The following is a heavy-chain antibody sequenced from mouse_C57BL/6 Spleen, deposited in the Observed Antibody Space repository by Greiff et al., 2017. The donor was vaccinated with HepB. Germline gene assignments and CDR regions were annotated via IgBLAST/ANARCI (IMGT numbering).Heavy chain of an antibody. CDR2: IDPSDSYT. CDR1: GYTFTSYW. CDR3: AAGNWIDY. D-gene: IGHD4-1*01. Sequence: QVQLQQPGAELVRPGTSVKLSCKASGYTFTSYWMHWVKQRPGQGLEWIGVIDPSDSYTNYNQKFKGKATLTVDTSSSTAYMQRSSLTSEDSAVYYCAAGNWIDYWGQGTTLTVSS. J-gene: IGHJ2*01. V-gene: IGHV1-59*01.